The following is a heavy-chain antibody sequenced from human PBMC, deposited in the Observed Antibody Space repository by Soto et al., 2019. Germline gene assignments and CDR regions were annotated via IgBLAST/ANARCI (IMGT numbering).Heavy chain of an antibody. D-gene: IGHD4-17*01. CDR2: ISGSGGST. V-gene: IGHV3-23*01. CDR1: GFTFSSYA. CDR3: ARVSRVWTVTIATHPEDYYYYYMDV. Sequence: PGGSLRLSCAASGFTFSSYAMSWVRQAPGKGLEWVSAISGSGGSTYYADSVKGRFTISRDNAKNSLYLQMNSLRAEDTAVYYCARVSRVWTVTIATHPEDYYYYYMDVWGKGTTVTVSS. J-gene: IGHJ6*03.